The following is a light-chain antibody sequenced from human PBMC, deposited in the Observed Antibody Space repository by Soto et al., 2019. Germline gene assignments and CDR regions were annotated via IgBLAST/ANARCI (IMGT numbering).Light chain of an antibody. CDR2: DAS. CDR3: QQYNNWPPWT. J-gene: IGKJ1*01. CDR1: QSVRSN. V-gene: IGKV3-15*01. Sequence: EIVMTQSPVTLSVSPGERATLSCRASQSVRSNLAWYQQKPGQAPRHLMYDASTRATGIPARFSGSGSGTEFTLTISSLQYEDFAVYYCQQYNNWPPWTFGQGTKVDI.